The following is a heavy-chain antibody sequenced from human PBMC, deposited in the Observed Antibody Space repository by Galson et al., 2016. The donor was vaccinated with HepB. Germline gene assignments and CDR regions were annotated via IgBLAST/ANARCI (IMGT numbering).Heavy chain of an antibody. J-gene: IGHJ4*02. D-gene: IGHD3-10*01. CDR1: GFTFSTYG. CDR3: ARGYYASGRSDFDY. Sequence: SLRLSCAASGFTFSTYGVHWVRQAPGKGLEWVAVIWFDGSKKYYADSVKGRFTISTDTSTSTAYMELRSLRSVDTAVYYCARGYYASGRSDFDYWGQGTLVTVSS. V-gene: IGHV3-33*01. CDR2: IWFDGSKK.